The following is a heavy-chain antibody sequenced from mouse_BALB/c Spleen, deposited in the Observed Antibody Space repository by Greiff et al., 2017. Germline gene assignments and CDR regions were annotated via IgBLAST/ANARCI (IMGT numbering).Heavy chain of an antibody. D-gene: IGHD1-1*01. Sequence: QVQLHQSGPQLVRPGASVKISCKASGYSFTSYWMHWVKQRPGQGLEWIGMIDPSDSETRLNQKFKDKATLTVDKSSSTAYMQLSSPTSEDSAVYYCARYSSTHYYAMDDWGQGTTVTVSA. J-gene: IGHJ4*01. CDR1: GYSFTSYW. CDR2: IDPSDSET. CDR3: ARYSSTHYYAMDD. V-gene: IGHV1S127*01.